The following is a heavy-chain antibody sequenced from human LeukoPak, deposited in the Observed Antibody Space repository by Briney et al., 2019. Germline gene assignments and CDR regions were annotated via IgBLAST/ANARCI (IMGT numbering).Heavy chain of an antibody. CDR1: GFTFSSYE. CDR2: IRYDGSNK. J-gene: IGHJ4*02. D-gene: IGHD3-22*01. CDR3: AKDLTKVVVMGFFDY. V-gene: IGHV3-30*02. Sequence: GGSLRLSCAASGFTFSSYEMNWVRQAPGKGLEWVAFIRYDGSNKYYADSVKGRFTISRDNSKNTLYLQMNSLRAEDTAVYYCAKDLTKVVVMGFFDYWGQGTLVTVSS.